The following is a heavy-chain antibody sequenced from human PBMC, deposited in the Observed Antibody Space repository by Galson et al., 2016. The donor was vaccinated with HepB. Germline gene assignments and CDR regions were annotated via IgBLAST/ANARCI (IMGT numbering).Heavy chain of an antibody. J-gene: IGHJ6*02. D-gene: IGHD3-10*01. V-gene: IGHV3-30*18. CDR3: AKDLLPMVQGGVQIPDHNYYVAMDV. CDR1: GIIFSSYG. Sequence: SLRLSCAASGIIFSSYGMHWVRQAPGKGLEGVAFISYDGTNKYYSDPVKGRLTASRDNSKNTLFRQMNGLRGEDPAVYYCAKDLLPMVQGGVQIPDHNYYVAMDVWGQGTTVTVSS. CDR2: ISYDGTNK.